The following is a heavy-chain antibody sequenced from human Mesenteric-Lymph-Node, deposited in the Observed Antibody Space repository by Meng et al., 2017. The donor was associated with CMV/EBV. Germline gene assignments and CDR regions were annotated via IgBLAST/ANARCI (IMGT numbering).Heavy chain of an antibody. D-gene: IGHD3-3*01. V-gene: IGHV1-8*01. CDR3: ARGYYDFWSGMGGWFDP. J-gene: IGHJ5*02. CDR1: TVRSFG. Sequence: TVRSFGFRWVRHSTGQGLEWMGRMSPHSGNTGYAQKFQGIATMTRNTSISTAYMELSSLRSEDTAVYYCARGYYDFWSGMGGWFDPWGQGTLVTVSS. CDR2: MSPHSGNT.